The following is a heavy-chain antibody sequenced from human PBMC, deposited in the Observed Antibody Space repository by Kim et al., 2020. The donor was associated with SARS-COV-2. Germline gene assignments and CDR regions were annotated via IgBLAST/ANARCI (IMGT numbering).Heavy chain of an antibody. Sequence: YYNPSLKRRVTISVDRSKNQFSLKLRSVTAADTAVYYCARGWGGYYHFDYWGQGTLVTVSS. CDR3: ARGWGGYYHFDY. V-gene: IGHV4-30-2*01. J-gene: IGHJ4*02. D-gene: IGHD3-3*01.